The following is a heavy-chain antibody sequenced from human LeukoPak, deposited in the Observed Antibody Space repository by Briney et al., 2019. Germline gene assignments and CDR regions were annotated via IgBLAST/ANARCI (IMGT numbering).Heavy chain of an antibody. J-gene: IGHJ6*04. CDR2: IYHSGST. V-gene: IGHV4-30-2*02. D-gene: IGHD2-2*01. CDR1: GGSISSGGYS. Sequence: SETLSLTCAVSGGSISSGGYSGSWIGHPPGRGRGWMGYIYHSGSTYYNPSLKSRVTISVDRSKNQFSLKVTSVTAADTAVYYCARTQLLRGRYYYMDVWGKGTTVTVSS. CDR3: ARTQLLRGRYYYMDV.